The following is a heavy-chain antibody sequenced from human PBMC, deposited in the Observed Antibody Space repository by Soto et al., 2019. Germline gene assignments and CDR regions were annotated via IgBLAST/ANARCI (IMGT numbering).Heavy chain of an antibody. D-gene: IGHD6-25*01. V-gene: IGHV3-48*02. J-gene: IGHJ6*02. CDR2: ISHSSDTL. CDR1: GFTFSSYT. Sequence: EVRLVESGGRLVQPRGSLRLSCAASGFTFSSYTMNWVRQAPGKGLEWISYISHSSDTLYYADSVKVRFTISRDNAKNSLYPHMNSLRDDDTAVYYCARERVSGGRYYYYGLDVWGQGTTVIVSS. CDR3: ARERVSGGRYYYYGLDV.